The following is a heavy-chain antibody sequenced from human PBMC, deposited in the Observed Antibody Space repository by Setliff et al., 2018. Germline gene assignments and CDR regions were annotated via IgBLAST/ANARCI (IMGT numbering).Heavy chain of an antibody. D-gene: IGHD2-15*01. CDR2: IYWDGDE. CDR1: GFSLSDFGVG. CDR3: AYRRKMSARYDAFEV. V-gene: IGHV2-5*02. J-gene: IGHJ3*01. Sequence: SGPTLVNPTPTLPLTYSFSGFSLSDFGVGVGWIRQPPGKAPEWLALIYWDGDENYTPSLEKRLTITKDTSKNQLVLTVSNMDSMDTATYFCAYRRKMSARYDAFEVWGQGTLVTVSS.